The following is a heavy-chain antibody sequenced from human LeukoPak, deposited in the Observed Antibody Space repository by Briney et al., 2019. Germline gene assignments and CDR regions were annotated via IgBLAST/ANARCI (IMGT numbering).Heavy chain of an antibody. V-gene: IGHV3-7*01. CDR3: ARCNFGLRDAFDI. CDR2: IKQDGSEK. CDR1: GFTFSSYA. Sequence: GGSLRLSCAASGFTFSSYAMSWVRQAPGKGLEWVANIKQDGSEKYYVDSVKGRFTISRDNAKNSLYLQMNSLRAEDTAVYYCARCNFGLRDAFDIWGQGTLVTVSS. D-gene: IGHD3-3*02. J-gene: IGHJ4*02.